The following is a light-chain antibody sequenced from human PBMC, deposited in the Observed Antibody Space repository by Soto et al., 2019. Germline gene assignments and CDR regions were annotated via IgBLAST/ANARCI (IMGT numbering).Light chain of an antibody. CDR1: NIGNKN. J-gene: IGLJ2*01. V-gene: IGLV3-9*01. CDR2: RDF. CDR3: QVWDSGTVV. Sequence: SYELTQPLSVSVALGQTARITCGGNNIGNKNVHWYQQRPGQAPVLVIYRDFNRPSGIPERFSGSNSVNTATLTISRAQARDEADYYCQVWDSGTVVFGGGTKVTVL.